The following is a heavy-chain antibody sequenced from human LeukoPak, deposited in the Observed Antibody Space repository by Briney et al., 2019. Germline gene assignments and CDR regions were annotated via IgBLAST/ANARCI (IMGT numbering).Heavy chain of an antibody. CDR3: ARVTSFYDFWSGPTNYFDY. V-gene: IGHV4-59*01. CDR2: IYYSGST. CDR1: GGSISSYY. D-gene: IGHD3-3*01. Sequence: PSETLSLTCAVYGGSISSYYWSWIRQPPGKGLEWIGYIYYSGSTNYNPSLKSRVTISVDTSKNQFSLKLSSVTAADTAVYYCARVTSFYDFWSGPTNYFDYWGQGTLVTVSS. J-gene: IGHJ4*02.